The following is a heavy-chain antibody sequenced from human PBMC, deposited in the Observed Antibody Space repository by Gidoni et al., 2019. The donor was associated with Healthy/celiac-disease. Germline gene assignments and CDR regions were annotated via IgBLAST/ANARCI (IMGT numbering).Heavy chain of an antibody. J-gene: IGHJ3*02. CDR3: ARTRDSSGYSDAFDI. CDR1: GGSISSGGYY. CDR2: IDYSGST. D-gene: IGHD3-22*01. V-gene: IGHV4-31*03. Sequence: QVQLQESGPGLLKPSQTLSLTCTVSGGSISSGGYYWSWIRQHPGKGLEWIGYIDYSGSTYYNPSLKSRVTISVDTSKNQFSLKLSSVTAADTAVYYCARTRDSSGYSDAFDIWGQGTMVTVSS.